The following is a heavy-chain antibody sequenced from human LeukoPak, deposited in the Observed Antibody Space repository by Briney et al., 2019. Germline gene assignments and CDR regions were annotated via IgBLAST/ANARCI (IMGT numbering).Heavy chain of an antibody. V-gene: IGHV1-18*01. CDR1: GYTFTSYG. CDR3: ARDLGSGTRDDAFDI. D-gene: IGHD6-19*01. Sequence: ASVKVSCKASGYTFTSYGISWVRQAPGQGLEWMGWISAYNGNTNYAQKLRGRVTMTTDASTSTAYMELRSLRSDDTAVYYCARDLGSGTRDDAFDIWGQGTMVTVSS. CDR2: ISAYNGNT. J-gene: IGHJ3*02.